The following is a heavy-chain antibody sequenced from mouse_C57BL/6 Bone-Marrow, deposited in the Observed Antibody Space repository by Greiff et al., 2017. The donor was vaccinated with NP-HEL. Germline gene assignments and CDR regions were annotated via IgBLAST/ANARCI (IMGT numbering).Heavy chain of an antibody. Sequence: QVQLQQPGAELVMPGASVKLSCKASGYTFTSYWMHWVKQRPGQGLEWIGKIDPSDSYTNYNQKFKGNSTLTVDKSSSTACKQLSSLTTGDAAVYDCAREMDYWGQGTSVTVSS. CDR1: GYTFTSYW. J-gene: IGHJ4*01. CDR2: IDPSDSYT. CDR3: AREMDY. V-gene: IGHV1-69*01.